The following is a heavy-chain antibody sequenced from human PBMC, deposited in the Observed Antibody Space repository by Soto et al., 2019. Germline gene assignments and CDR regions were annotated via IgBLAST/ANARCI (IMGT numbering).Heavy chain of an antibody. J-gene: IGHJ4*02. Sequence: QVQLQQWGAGLLKPSETLSLTCDVYGGSFSGYYWSWIRQPPGKGLEWIGEINHSGNTNYNPSLNSRVTISVDTSKNQLFLNLSSVTAADPAMYYCARHHVRGRTIAGAAEFWGQGTLVTVSS. V-gene: IGHV4-34*01. CDR2: INHSGNT. CDR1: GGSFSGYY. D-gene: IGHD6-13*01. CDR3: ARHHVRGRTIAGAAEF.